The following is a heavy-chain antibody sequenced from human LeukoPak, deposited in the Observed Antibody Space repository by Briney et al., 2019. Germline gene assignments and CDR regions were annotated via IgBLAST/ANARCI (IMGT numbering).Heavy chain of an antibody. CDR2: IYYSGST. J-gene: IGHJ3*02. D-gene: IGHD3-22*01. CDR1: GGSISSYY. CDR3: ARDYYDADGGDAFDI. V-gene: IGHV4-59*12. Sequence: SETLSLTCTVSGGSISSYYWSWIRQPPGKGLEWIGYIYYSGSTNYNPSLKSRVTISVDTSKNQFSLKLSSVTAADTAVYYCARDYYDADGGDAFDIWGQGTMVTVSS.